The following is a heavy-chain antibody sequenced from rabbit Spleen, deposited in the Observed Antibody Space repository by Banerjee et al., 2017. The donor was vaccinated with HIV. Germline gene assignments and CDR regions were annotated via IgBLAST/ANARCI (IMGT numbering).Heavy chain of an antibody. D-gene: IGHD8-1*01. CDR1: GFSFSRGYD. J-gene: IGHJ4*01. CDR3: ARDAGSGAYIDGYFNL. Sequence: QEQLTETGGGLVQPGGSVTLSCTASGFSFSRGYDMCWVRQAPGKGLEWIACIYTGNGNTYYASWAKGRFTISKTSSTTVTLQMTSLTVADTATYFCARDAGSGAYIDGYFNLWGPGTLVTVS. V-gene: IGHV1S45*01. CDR2: IYTGNGNT.